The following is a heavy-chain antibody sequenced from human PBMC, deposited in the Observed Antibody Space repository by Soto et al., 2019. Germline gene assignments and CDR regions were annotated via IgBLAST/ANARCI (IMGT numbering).Heavy chain of an antibody. CDR3: AMLGGWSGGSSGMDV. CDR2: IRRKANSYTT. CDR1: GLIFSDYH. Sequence: EVQLVESGGGLVQPGGSLRLSCAASGLIFSDYHMDWVRQAPGKGLEWVGRIRRKANSYTTEYAASEKGRFTISRDDSKNAVYLQMNSLKSEDTTVYYCAMLGGWSGGSSGMDVGGQGTRVTVSS. J-gene: IGHJ6*02. V-gene: IGHV3-72*01. D-gene: IGHD6-19*01.